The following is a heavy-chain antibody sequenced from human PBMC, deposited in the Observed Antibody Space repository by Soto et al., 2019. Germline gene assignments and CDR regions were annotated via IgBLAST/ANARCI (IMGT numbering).Heavy chain of an antibody. V-gene: IGHV4-59*01. D-gene: IGHD3-10*01. CDR2: IYYSGST. CDR3: ARDPWFGRYYMDV. Sequence: ASETLSLTCTVSGGSISSYYWSWIRQPPGKGLEWIGYIYYSGSTNYNPSLKSRVTISVDTSKNQFSLKLSSVTAADTAVYYCARDPWFGRYYMDVWGKGTTVTVSS. J-gene: IGHJ6*03. CDR1: GGSISSYY.